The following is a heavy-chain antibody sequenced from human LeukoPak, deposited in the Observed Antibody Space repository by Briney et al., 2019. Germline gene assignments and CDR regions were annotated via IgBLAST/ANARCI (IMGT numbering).Heavy chain of an antibody. J-gene: IGHJ4*02. CDR1: GFTFSSYG. Sequence: HPGGSLRLSCAASGFTFSSYGMHWVRQAPGKGLEWVAVIWYDGSNKYYADSVKGRFTISRDNSKNTLYLQMNSLRAEDTAVYYCARAPRRAVAALYYFDYWGQGTLVTVSS. V-gene: IGHV3-33*08. CDR2: IWYDGSNK. D-gene: IGHD6-19*01. CDR3: ARAPRRAVAALYYFDY.